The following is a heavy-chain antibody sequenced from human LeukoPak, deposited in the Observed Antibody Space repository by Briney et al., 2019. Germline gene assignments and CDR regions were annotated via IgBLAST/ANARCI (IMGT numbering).Heavy chain of an antibody. D-gene: IGHD6-13*01. V-gene: IGHV3-66*01. CDR2: IYSGGAT. CDR1: GFTVSSNY. Sequence: GGSLRLSCAASGFTVSSNYITWVRRAPGKGLEWVSVIYSGGATYYTDSVKGRFTISRDNSKNTLYLQMGSLRLEDMAVYYCRFVAAAGDRDYWGQGTLVTVSS. J-gene: IGHJ4*02. CDR3: RFVAAAGDRDY.